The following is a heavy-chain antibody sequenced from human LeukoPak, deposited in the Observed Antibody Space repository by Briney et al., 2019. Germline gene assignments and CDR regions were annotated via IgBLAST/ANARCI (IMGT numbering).Heavy chain of an antibody. D-gene: IGHD6-19*01. J-gene: IGHJ5*02. CDR2: ISSSSSTI. Sequence: GGSLRLSCAASGFTFSSYSMNWVRQAPGKGLEWVSYISSSSSTIYYADSVKGRFTISRDNAKNSLYLQMNSLRAGDTAVYYCARGRKLGIAVGGMRFDPWGQGTLVTVSS. CDR1: GFTFSSYS. V-gene: IGHV3-48*01. CDR3: ARGRKLGIAVGGMRFDP.